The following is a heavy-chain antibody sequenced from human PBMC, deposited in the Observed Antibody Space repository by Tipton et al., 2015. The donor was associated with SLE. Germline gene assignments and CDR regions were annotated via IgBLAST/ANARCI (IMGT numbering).Heavy chain of an antibody. Sequence: TLSLTCTVSGGSISNYCWSWIRQPPGKGLEWIGYIDYRGSTNYNPSLKSRVTISADTSKNQFSLSLTSLTPADTAIYFCARDGGGDMLDFWGQGALVTVSS. CDR2: IDYRGST. J-gene: IGHJ4*02. CDR1: GGSISNYC. V-gene: IGHV4-59*01. D-gene: IGHD2-21*02. CDR3: ARDGGGDMLDF.